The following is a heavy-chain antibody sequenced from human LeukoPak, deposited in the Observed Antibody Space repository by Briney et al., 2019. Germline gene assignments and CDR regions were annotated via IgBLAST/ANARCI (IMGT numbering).Heavy chain of an antibody. D-gene: IGHD3-22*01. CDR3: ARVPRGGYYSYNWFDP. V-gene: IGHV1-69*01. CDR2: IIPIFGTA. J-gene: IGHJ5*02. CDR1: GGTFSSYA. Sequence: SVKVSCKASGGTFSSYAISWVRQAPGQGLEWMGGIIPIFGTANYAQKFQGRVTITSDESTSTAYMELSSLRSEDTAVYYCARVPRGGYYSYNWFDPWGQGTLVTVSS.